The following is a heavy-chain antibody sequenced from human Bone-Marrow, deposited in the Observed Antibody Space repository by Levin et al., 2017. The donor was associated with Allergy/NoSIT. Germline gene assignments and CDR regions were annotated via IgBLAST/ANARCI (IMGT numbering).Heavy chain of an antibody. J-gene: IGHJ4*02. Sequence: PGGSLRLSCAASGFTVSNNYVSWVRQAPGKGLEWVSVIYSDGRTYYADSVKGRFTISRDNSKNTLYLQMNSLRAEDTAVYYYAKNGGWYGAGYFDYWGQGTLVTVSS. V-gene: IGHV3-66*02. D-gene: IGHD6-19*01. CDR2: IYSDGRT. CDR1: GFTVSNNY. CDR3: AKNGGWYGAGYFDY.